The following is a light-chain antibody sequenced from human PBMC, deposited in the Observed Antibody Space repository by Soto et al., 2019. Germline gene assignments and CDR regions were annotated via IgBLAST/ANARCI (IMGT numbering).Light chain of an antibody. CDR1: QSIGTW. V-gene: IGKV1-5*03. Sequence: DIQMTQSPSTLSASLGDRVTITCRASQSIGTWLAWYQQKPGKAPNLLLYKSSNLHSGVPSRFSGGGSGTEFALTINSLQPDHFATYYCQQYDSYSRTFRQGTKVEIK. J-gene: IGKJ1*01. CDR3: QQYDSYSRT. CDR2: KSS.